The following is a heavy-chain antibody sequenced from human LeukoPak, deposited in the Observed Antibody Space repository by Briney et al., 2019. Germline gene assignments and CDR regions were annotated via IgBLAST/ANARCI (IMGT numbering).Heavy chain of an antibody. CDR2: IYYSGT. J-gene: IGHJ6*03. D-gene: IGHD2-2*01. CDR3: ARDVGCSDTTCFYYMDV. Sequence: PSETLSLTCTVSGGSISSGGYYWTWIRQHPGKGLEWIGYIYYSGTYYNPSLKSRVSISEDTSKNQFSLKLTSVTAADTAVYYWARDVGCSDTTCFYYMDVWGKGTAVTVSS. V-gene: IGHV4-31*03. CDR1: GGSISSGGYY.